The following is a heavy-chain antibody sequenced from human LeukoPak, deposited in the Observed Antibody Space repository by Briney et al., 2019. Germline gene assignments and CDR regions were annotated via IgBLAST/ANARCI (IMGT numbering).Heavy chain of an antibody. CDR1: GYTFTDYF. CDR2: INPNSGGT. J-gene: IGHJ4*02. D-gene: IGHD3-22*01. CDR3: ARVPYYYDSSGVLNY. V-gene: IGHV1-2*02. Sequence: ASVKVSCKASGYTFTDYFMHWVRQAPGQGLEWMGWINPNSGGTNYAQKFQGRVTMTRDTSISTAYMELSRLRSDDTAVYYCARVPYYYDSSGVLNYWGQGTLVTVSS.